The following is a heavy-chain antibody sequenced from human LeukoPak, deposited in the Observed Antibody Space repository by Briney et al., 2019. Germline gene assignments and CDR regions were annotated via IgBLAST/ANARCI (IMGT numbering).Heavy chain of an antibody. V-gene: IGHV3-21*01. Sequence: GGSLRLSCAASGFTFRSYNMNWVRQAPGKGLEWVSSILSSSTYIYYAESLKGRFTISRDNAKDSVYLQMNKLRAEDTAVYYCARDDLRTYYGMDVWGQGTTVTVSS. D-gene: IGHD1-1*01. CDR2: ILSSSTYI. J-gene: IGHJ6*02. CDR1: GFTFRSYN. CDR3: ARDDLRTYYGMDV.